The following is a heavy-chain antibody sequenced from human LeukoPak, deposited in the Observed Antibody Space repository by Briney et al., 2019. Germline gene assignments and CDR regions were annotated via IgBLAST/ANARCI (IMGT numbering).Heavy chain of an antibody. CDR1: GFTFSSYA. CDR2: ISGSGGST. V-gene: IGHV3-23*01. D-gene: IGHD6-13*01. Sequence: GGSLRLSCAASGFTFSSYAMSWVRQAPGKGLEWVSAISGSGGSTYYADSVKGRFTISRDNSRNTLYLQMNSLRAEDTAVYYCAKDHYSSSWFFDYWGQGTLVTVSS. J-gene: IGHJ4*02. CDR3: AKDHYSSSWFFDY.